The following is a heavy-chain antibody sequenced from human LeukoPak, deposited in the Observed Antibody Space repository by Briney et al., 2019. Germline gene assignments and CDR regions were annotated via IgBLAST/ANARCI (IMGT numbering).Heavy chain of an antibody. D-gene: IGHD3-16*01. CDR3: AADLSNPRMGASYLDS. J-gene: IGHJ4*02. V-gene: IGHV1-58*01. CDR1: GFTSTNFA. CDR2: IIVGSGAT. Sequence: VASVTVSCTASGFTSTNFAVQWVRQARGQRLEWIGWIIVGSGATKCAQDFQERVTITRDLSTSTLYMELRSLTSEDTAVYYCAADLSNPRMGASYLDSWGQGTLVTVSS.